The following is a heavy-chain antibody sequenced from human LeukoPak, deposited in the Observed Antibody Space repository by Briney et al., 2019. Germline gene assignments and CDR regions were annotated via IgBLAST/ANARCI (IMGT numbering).Heavy chain of an antibody. D-gene: IGHD3-10*01. CDR2: IYTSGST. CDR1: GGPFRGFF. Sequence: SETLSLTCAVYGGPFRGFFWSWIRQPPGKGLEWIGYIYTSGSTNYNPSLKSRVTISVDTSKNQFSLKLSSVTAADTAVYYCARRLGYYGSGSYPVDAFDIWGQGTMVTVSS. J-gene: IGHJ3*02. V-gene: IGHV4-4*09. CDR3: ARRLGYYGSGSYPVDAFDI.